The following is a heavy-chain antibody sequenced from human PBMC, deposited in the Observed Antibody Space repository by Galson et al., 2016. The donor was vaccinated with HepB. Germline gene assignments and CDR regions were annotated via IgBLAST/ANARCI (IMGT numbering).Heavy chain of an antibody. Sequence: SLRLSCAASGFIFSNYGMHWVRQAPGKGLEWVAVISFDGSNAYYGDSAKGRFTISRDNSKNTLSLQMNSLRVEDTAVYYCAKEREDYSGGTCRYHDAFDIWGQGTMVTVSS. D-gene: IGHD2-15*01. CDR2: ISFDGSNA. V-gene: IGHV3-30*18. CDR3: AKEREDYSGGTCRYHDAFDI. CDR1: GFIFSNYG. J-gene: IGHJ3*02.